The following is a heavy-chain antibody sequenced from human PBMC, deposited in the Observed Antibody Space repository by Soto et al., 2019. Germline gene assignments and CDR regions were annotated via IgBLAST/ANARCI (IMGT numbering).Heavy chain of an antibody. CDR3: ARDQGYYYDSSGYGHFDY. Sequence: ASVKVSCKASGGTFSSYAISWVRQAPGQGLEWMGGIIPIFGTANYAQKFQGRVTITADESTSTAYMELSSLRSEDTAVYYCARDQGYYYDSSGYGHFDYWGQGTLVTVSS. J-gene: IGHJ4*02. D-gene: IGHD3-22*01. CDR2: IIPIFGTA. CDR1: GGTFSSYA. V-gene: IGHV1-69*13.